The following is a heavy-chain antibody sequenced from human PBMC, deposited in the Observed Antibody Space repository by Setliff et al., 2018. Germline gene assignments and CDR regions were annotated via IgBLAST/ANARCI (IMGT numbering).Heavy chain of an antibody. Sequence: GSLRLSCAASRFTFSSYSMSWVRQAPGKGLEWVSYISGGGSIMYYADSVRGRFTISRDNAKNSLYLQMSSLRAEDTAVYYCARGVPFDYWGQGTLVTVSS. CDR3: ARGVPFDY. CDR1: RFTFSSYS. CDR2: ISGGGSIM. D-gene: IGHD3-10*01. V-gene: IGHV3-48*01. J-gene: IGHJ4*02.